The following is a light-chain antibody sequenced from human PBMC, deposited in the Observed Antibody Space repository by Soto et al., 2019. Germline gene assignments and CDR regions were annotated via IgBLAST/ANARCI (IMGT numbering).Light chain of an antibody. CDR3: QQYNNWPRT. V-gene: IGKV3-15*01. CDR2: GAS. Sequence: EVAMTQSPATLSASPGERATLSCRASLSVRSNLAWYQQKPGQAPRLLIYGASTRATGIPARFSGSGSGTEFTLTISSLQSEDFVVYYCQQYNNWPRTFGQGTKVEIK. CDR1: LSVRSN. J-gene: IGKJ1*01.